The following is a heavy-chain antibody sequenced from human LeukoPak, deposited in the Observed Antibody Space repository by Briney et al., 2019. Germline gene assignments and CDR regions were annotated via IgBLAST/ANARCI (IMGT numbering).Heavy chain of an antibody. CDR3: VRDLGGRSGH. CDR2: INEDGSTT. J-gene: IGHJ4*02. CDR1: GFTFSSNW. Sequence: GGSLRLSCAASGFTFSSNWMHWVRQAPGKGLTWVSRINEDGSTTNYADSVKGRSTIFRDNAKNTLYLQMNSLRAEDTAVYYCVRDLGGRSGHWGQGTLVTVSS. V-gene: IGHV3-74*01. D-gene: IGHD1-26*01.